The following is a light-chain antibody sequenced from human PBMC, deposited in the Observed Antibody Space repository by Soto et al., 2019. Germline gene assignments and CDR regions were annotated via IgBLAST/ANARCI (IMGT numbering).Light chain of an antibody. CDR1: QDISNY. J-gene: IGKJ1*01. V-gene: IGKV1-27*01. CDR3: QKYNSAPRT. Sequence: DIQMTQSPSSLSASVGDRVAITCRATQDISNYLAWYQHKPGEVPQLLIYAASTLHSGVPSRFSGSGSGTDFTLTISSLQPEDVATYYCQKYNSAPRTFGQGTKVDIK. CDR2: AAS.